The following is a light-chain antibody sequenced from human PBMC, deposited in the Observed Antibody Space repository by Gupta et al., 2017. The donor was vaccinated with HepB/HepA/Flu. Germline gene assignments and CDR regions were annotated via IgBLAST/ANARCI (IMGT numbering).Light chain of an antibody. J-gene: IGKJ2*04. CDR3: QQYNDWPRS. CDR1: QSVSSN. V-gene: IGKV3-15*01. Sequence: EIVMTQSPATLSASPGERATLSCRASQSVSSNLAWYQQKPGQAPRLLIFAASTRASDIPARFSGSGSGTDFTLTISSLQSEDFAVYYCQQYNDWPRSFGQGTELEI. CDR2: AAS.